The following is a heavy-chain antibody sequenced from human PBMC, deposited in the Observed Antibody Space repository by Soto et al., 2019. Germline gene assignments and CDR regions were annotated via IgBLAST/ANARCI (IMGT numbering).Heavy chain of an antibody. J-gene: IGHJ5*01. CDR2: INHSGST. CDR1: GGSFSGYY. V-gene: IGHV4-34*01. Sequence: SETLSVTWAVYGGSFSGYYWSWIRQPPGKGLEWIGEINHSGSTNDNPSLKSRVTVSLDTSKNQFSLKLSSVTAADTAVYYCAGGPEIQLWFDSWGPGTLVTVS. D-gene: IGHD5-18*01. CDR3: AGGPEIQLWFDS.